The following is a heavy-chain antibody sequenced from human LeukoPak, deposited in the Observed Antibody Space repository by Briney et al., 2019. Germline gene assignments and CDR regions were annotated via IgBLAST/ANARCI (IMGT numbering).Heavy chain of an antibody. CDR2: ISGSGGST. CDR3: AKGSSGWAYYYYGMDV. Sequence: GGSLRLSCAASGFTLSSYAMSSVRQAPGHRLEWVSAISGSGGSTYYADSVKGRFTISRDNSKNTLYLQMNSLRAEDTAVYYCAKGSSGWAYYYYGMDVWGQRTTVTVSS. V-gene: IGHV3-23*01. J-gene: IGHJ6*02. D-gene: IGHD6-19*01. CDR1: GFTLSSYA.